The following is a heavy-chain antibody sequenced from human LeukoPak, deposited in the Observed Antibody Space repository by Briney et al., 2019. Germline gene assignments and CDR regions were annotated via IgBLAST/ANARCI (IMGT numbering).Heavy chain of an antibody. Sequence: ASVKVSCKVSGYTLTELSMHWVRQAPGKGLEWMGGFDPEDGETIYAQKFQGRVTMTEDTTTDTAYMELSSLRSEDTAVYYCATVSDNWNDGGVYYFDYWGQGTLVTVSS. V-gene: IGHV1-24*01. CDR3: ATVSDNWNDGGVYYFDY. CDR2: FDPEDGET. J-gene: IGHJ4*02. D-gene: IGHD1-1*01. CDR1: GYTLTELS.